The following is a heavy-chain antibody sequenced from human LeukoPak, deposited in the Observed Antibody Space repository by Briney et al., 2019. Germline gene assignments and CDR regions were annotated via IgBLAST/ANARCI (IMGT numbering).Heavy chain of an antibody. V-gene: IGHV3-23*01. CDR2: IRGGGGMT. D-gene: IGHD5-18*01. Sequence: PGRSLGLSCEASGFAFSNYAMSWVRQAPGKGLEWVSYIRGGGGMTHYADFVKGRFTTSRDNSKNTLYLQMNNVRAEDTAVYYCAKCGYSYGNDAFDIWGQGTLVTVSS. J-gene: IGHJ3*02. CDR3: AKCGYSYGNDAFDI. CDR1: GFAFSNYA.